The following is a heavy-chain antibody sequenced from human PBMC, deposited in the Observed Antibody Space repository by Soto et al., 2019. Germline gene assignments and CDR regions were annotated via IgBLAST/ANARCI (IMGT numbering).Heavy chain of an antibody. D-gene: IGHD3-22*01. Sequence: QLQLQESGSGLVKPSQTLSLTCAVSGGSISSGGYSWSWIRQPPGKGLEWIGYIYQSGSTYYNPSLKSRVTISVDRSKNQFSLKLSSVTAADTSVYYCASMSGGYNSSGYDYWGQGTLVTVSS. J-gene: IGHJ4*02. V-gene: IGHV4-30-2*01. CDR2: IYQSGST. CDR1: GGSISSGGYS. CDR3: ASMSGGYNSSGYDY.